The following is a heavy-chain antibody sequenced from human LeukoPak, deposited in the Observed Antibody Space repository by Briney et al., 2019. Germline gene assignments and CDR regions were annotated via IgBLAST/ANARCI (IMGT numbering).Heavy chain of an antibody. CDR2: IYYTGTT. J-gene: IGHJ4*02. CDR3: ARDAALYYFDF. Sequence: SETLSLTCTVSGDSISSNYWSWIRQPPGKGLEWIGYIYYTGTTNYNPSLKSRATISVASSKNQFSLKLSSVTSADTAVYYCARDAALYYFDFWGQGTLVTVSS. CDR1: GDSISSNY. V-gene: IGHV4-59*01.